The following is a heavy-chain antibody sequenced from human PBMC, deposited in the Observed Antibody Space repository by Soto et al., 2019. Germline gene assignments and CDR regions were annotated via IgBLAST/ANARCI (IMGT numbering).Heavy chain of an antibody. Sequence: SLRLSCAASGFTFSSYAMSWARQAPGKGLEWVSAISGSGGSTYYADSVKGRFTISRDNSKNTLYLQMNSLRAEDTAVYYCAKEKAYSSSFLFGYYFDYWGQGTLVTVSS. D-gene: IGHD6-6*01. CDR2: ISGSGGST. CDR1: GFTFSSYA. CDR3: AKEKAYSSSFLFGYYFDY. V-gene: IGHV3-23*01. J-gene: IGHJ4*02.